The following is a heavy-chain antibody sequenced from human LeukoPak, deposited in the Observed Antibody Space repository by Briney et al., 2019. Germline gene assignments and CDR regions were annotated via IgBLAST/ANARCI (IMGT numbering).Heavy chain of an antibody. V-gene: IGHV3-30*04. CDR2: ISYDGSNK. CDR3: AKERAYDFWSGYSAFDI. CDR1: GFTFSSYA. J-gene: IGHJ3*02. D-gene: IGHD3-3*01. Sequence: GGSLRLSCAASGFTFSSYAMHWVRQAPGKGLEWVAVISYDGSNKYYGDSVKGRFTISRDNSKNTLYLQMNSLRAEDTAVYYCAKERAYDFWSGYSAFDIWGQGTMVTVSS.